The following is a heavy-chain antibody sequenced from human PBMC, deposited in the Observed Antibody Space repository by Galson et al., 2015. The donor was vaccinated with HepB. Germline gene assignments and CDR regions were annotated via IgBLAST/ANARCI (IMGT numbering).Heavy chain of an antibody. CDR3: ARDPSYCSSTGCYYRYYYMDV. Sequence: SLRLSCAASGFTFSNYGMHWVRQAPGKGLEWVAVIWYDGSPQHYADSVKGRLAISRENSKNTLFLQLNSLRAEDTAVYYCARDPSYCSSTGCYYRYYYMDVLGKGTTVAVFS. J-gene: IGHJ6*03. CDR1: GFTFSNYG. D-gene: IGHD2-2*01. V-gene: IGHV3-33*01. CDR2: IWYDGSPQ.